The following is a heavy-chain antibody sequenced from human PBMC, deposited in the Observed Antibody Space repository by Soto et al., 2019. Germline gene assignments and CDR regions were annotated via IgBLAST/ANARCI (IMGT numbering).Heavy chain of an antibody. CDR3: ARGPEGCSGGSCYYFDY. J-gene: IGHJ4*02. CDR2: LSAGGDTT. Sequence: EAQLLESGGGSVQPGGSLGLSCAASGFTFSTYAMGWVRQAPGKGLEWVSALSAGGDTTYYADSVKGRFIISRDNSIDTLYLQMNSLRAEDTAVYYCARGPEGCSGGSCYYFDYWGQGTLVTVSS. CDR1: GFTFSTYA. D-gene: IGHD2-15*01. V-gene: IGHV3-23*01.